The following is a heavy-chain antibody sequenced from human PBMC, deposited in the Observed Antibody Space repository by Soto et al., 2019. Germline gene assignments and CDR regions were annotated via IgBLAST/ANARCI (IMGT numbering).Heavy chain of an antibody. V-gene: IGHV3-15*07. CDR3: TTCITMIVANYYYGMDV. CDR1: GFTFSNAW. D-gene: IGHD3-22*01. J-gene: IGHJ6*02. CDR2: IKSKTDGGTT. Sequence: EVQLVESGGGLVKPGGSLRLSCAASGFTFSNAWMNWVRQAPGKGLEWVGRIKSKTDGGTTDYAAPVKGRFTISRDDSKNTLDLQMNSLKTEETAVYYCTTCITMIVANYYYGMDVWGQGTTVTVSS.